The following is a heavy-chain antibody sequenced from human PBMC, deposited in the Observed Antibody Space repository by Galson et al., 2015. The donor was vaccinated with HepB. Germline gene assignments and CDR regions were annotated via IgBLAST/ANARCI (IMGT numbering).Heavy chain of an antibody. V-gene: IGHV1-18*01. CDR3: ATTLTPLVYYYDSSGYYEVDY. CDR1: GYTFTSYG. Sequence: SVKVSCKASGYTFTSYGISWVRQAPGQGLEWMGWISAYNGNTNYAQKLQGRVTMTTDTSTSTAYMELRSLRSDDTAVYYCATTLTPLVYYYDSSGYYEVDYWGQGTLVTVSS. D-gene: IGHD3-22*01. CDR2: ISAYNGNT. J-gene: IGHJ4*02.